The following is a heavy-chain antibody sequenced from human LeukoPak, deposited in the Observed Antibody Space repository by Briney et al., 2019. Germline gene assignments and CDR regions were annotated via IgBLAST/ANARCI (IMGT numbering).Heavy chain of an antibody. CDR1: GFTFSSYG. CDR3: AKDGQIWSGYYPDY. CDR2: IRYDGSNK. Sequence: PGGSLRLSCAASGFTFSSYGMHWVRQAPGKGLEWVAFIRYDGSNKYYADSVKGRFTISRDNSKNTLYLQMNSLRAEDTAVYYCAKDGQIWSGYYPDYWGQGTLVTVSS. J-gene: IGHJ4*02. D-gene: IGHD3-3*01. V-gene: IGHV3-30*02.